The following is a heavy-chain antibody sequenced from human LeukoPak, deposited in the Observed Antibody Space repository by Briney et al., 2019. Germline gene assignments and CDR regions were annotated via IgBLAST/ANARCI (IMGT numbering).Heavy chain of an antibody. D-gene: IGHD5-24*01. CDR2: IYSGGST. Sequence: GGSLRLSCAASGFTVSSNYMSWVRQAPGKGLEWVSLIYSGGSTYYADSVKGRFTISRDNSKNTLYLQMNSLRAEDTAVYYCARDRDGYNLRAFDIWGQGTMVTVSS. V-gene: IGHV3-66*01. CDR3: ARDRDGYNLRAFDI. CDR1: GFTVSSNY. J-gene: IGHJ3*02.